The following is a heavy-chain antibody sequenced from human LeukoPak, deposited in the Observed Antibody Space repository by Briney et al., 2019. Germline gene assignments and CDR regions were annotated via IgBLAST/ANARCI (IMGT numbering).Heavy chain of an antibody. CDR1: GFTFDDYA. J-gene: IGHJ4*02. Sequence: PGRSLRLSCAASGFTFDDYAMHWVRQAPGKDLEWVSGISWNSGSIGYADSVKGRFTISRDNAKNSLYLQMNSLRAEDTALYYCAKEGGATGFDYWSQGTLVTVSS. CDR3: AKEGGATGFDY. CDR2: ISWNSGSI. D-gene: IGHD1-26*01. V-gene: IGHV3-9*01.